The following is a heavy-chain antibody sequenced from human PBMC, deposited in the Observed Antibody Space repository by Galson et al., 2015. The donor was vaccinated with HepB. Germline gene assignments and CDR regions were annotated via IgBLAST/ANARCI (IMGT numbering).Heavy chain of an antibody. Sequence: SVKVSCKASGGTFKTYAISWVRQAPGHGLEWMGGIFPIFGTANYAQSFHGRVTIIADASTSTVYMELSSLRSEDTAVYYCATVPLYYYDSGGRPYYFNYWGQGTLVTVSS. CDR3: ATVPLYYYDSGGRPYYFNY. J-gene: IGHJ4*02. CDR1: GGTFKTYA. V-gene: IGHV1-69*13. D-gene: IGHD3-22*01. CDR2: IFPIFGTA.